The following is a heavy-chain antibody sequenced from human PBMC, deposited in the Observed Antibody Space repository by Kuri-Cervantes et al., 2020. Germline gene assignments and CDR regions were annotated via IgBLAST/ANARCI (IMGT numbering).Heavy chain of an antibody. Sequence: GGSLRLPWAASGFTFSSYGMHWVRQAPGKGLEWAAVIWYDVNNNYYADSVKGRFTISRDNSNNTLYLQMNSLRAEDTAVYYCARVGSVGMDVWGQGTTVTVSS. CDR2: IWYDVNNN. CDR3: ARVGSVGMDV. D-gene: IGHD6-6*01. V-gene: IGHV3-33*01. J-gene: IGHJ6*02. CDR1: GFTFSSYG.